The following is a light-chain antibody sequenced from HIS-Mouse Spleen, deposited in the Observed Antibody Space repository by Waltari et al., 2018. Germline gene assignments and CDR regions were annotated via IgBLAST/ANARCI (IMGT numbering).Light chain of an antibody. Sequence: SYVLTQPPSVSVAPGKTARITCGGNNIGSESVHWYQQKPGQAPVLVGYDDSDRPSGIPDRFSGSNSGNTATLTISRVEAGDEADDYCQVWDSSSDHVVFGGGTKLTVL. J-gene: IGLJ2*01. V-gene: IGLV3-21*03. CDR3: QVWDSSSDHVV. CDR2: DDS. CDR1: NIGSES.